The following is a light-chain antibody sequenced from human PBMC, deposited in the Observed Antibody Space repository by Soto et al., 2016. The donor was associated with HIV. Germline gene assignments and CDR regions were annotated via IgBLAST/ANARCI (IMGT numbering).Light chain of an antibody. V-gene: IGKV1-12*01. CDR1: QGISSW. J-gene: IGKJ4*01. Sequence: DIQMTQSPSSVSASVGDRVTITCRASQGISSWLVWYQQKPGKAPKLLIYGASSLQSGVPSRFSGSGSGTDFSLTISSLQPEDFATYYCQQYYSNVLTFGGGTKVEIK. CDR3: QQYYSNVLT. CDR2: GAS.